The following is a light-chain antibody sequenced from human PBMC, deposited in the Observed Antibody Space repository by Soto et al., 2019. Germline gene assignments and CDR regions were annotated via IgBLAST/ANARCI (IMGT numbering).Light chain of an antibody. CDR3: XXXTDSS. CDR2: DAS. Sequence: EIVLTQSPATLSKSPGERATLSCRASQSISTSLAWYQQKPGQAPRLLIYDASIRATGIPARFSGSGSGTDXTXXXXXXXXXXXXXXXXXXXTDSSFGGGTRVEIK. V-gene: IGKV3-11*01. J-gene: IGKJ4*01. CDR1: QSISTS.